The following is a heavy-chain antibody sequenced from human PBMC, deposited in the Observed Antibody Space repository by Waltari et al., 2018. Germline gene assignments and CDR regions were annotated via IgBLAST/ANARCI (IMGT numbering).Heavy chain of an antibody. Sequence: QVQLQQWGAGLLKPSETLSLTCAVYGGSFSGYYWSWIRQPPGKGLEWIGEINHSGSTHDHPSLKSRVTISVDTSKNQFSLKLSSVTAADTAVYYCARSNDGSGRTLRVLYYYYMDVWGKGTTVTVSS. CDR3: ARSNDGSGRTLRVLYYYYMDV. CDR1: GGSFSGYY. J-gene: IGHJ6*03. D-gene: IGHD1-7*01. CDR2: INHSGST. V-gene: IGHV4-34*01.